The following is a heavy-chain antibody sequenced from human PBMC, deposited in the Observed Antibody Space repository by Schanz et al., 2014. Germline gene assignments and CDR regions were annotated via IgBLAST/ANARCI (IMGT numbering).Heavy chain of an antibody. CDR1: GFTFTSYA. CDR3: AKDLGRTGDYVPDDAFDI. J-gene: IGHJ3*02. D-gene: IGHD4-17*01. CDR2: ISGSGGST. Sequence: EEQLLESGGGLVQPGGSLRLSCVGSGFTFTSYAMSWVRQAPGKGLEWVSTISGSGGSTFYADSVKGRFTISRDNSKNTLYLQMNSLRAEDTAVYHCAKDLGRTGDYVPDDAFDIWGQGTMVTVSS. V-gene: IGHV3-23*01.